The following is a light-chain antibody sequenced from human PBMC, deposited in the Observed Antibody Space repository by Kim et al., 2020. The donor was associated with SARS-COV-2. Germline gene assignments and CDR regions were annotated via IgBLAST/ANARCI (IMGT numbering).Light chain of an antibody. CDR1: DLGKKY. V-gene: IGLV3-1*01. CDR2: QDN. CDR3: QAWDNTNVV. J-gene: IGLJ2*01. Sequence: VAQGQTPCLACSGDDLGKKYVAWHQQKPGQSPVLVIYQDNKRPSGIPARFSGSNSGNTVTLTISGTQAVDEADYYCQAWDNTNVVFGGGTQLTVL.